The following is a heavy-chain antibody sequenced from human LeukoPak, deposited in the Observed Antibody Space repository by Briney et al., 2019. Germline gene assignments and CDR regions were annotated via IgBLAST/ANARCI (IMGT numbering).Heavy chain of an antibody. Sequence: SETLSLTCTVSGGSISSYYWSWIRQPPGKGLEWIGYIYYSGSTNYNPSLKSRVTISVDTSKNQFSLKLTSVTAADTAVYYCARGEDGDYYFQHWGQGTLVTVSS. J-gene: IGHJ1*01. CDR1: GGSISSYY. V-gene: IGHV4-59*08. CDR3: ARGEDGDYYFQH. D-gene: IGHD4-17*01. CDR2: IYYSGST.